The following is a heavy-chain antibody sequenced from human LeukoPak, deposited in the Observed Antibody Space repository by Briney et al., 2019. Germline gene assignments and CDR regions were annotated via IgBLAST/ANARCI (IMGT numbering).Heavy chain of an antibody. Sequence: PGRSLRLSCAASGFTFSSYGMHWVRQAPGKGLEWVAVISYDGSNKYYADSVKGRFTISRDNSKNTLYLQMNSLRAEDTAVYYCAREYDSSGYYNNWFDPWGQGTLVTVSS. CDR2: ISYDGSNK. D-gene: IGHD3-22*01. CDR3: AREYDSSGYYNNWFDP. J-gene: IGHJ5*02. CDR1: GFTFSSYG. V-gene: IGHV3-30*03.